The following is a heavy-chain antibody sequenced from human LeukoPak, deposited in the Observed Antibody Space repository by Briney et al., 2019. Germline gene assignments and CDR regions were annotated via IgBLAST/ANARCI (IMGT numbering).Heavy chain of an antibody. Sequence: PGRSLRLSCAASGFTFSSYAMHWVRQPPGKGLEWIGEIYHSGSTNYNPSLKSRVTISVDKSKNQFSLKLSSVTAADTAVYYCAAVAGYYYYGMDVWGQGTTVTVSS. CDR1: GFTFSSYA. J-gene: IGHJ6*02. V-gene: IGHV4-4*02. CDR2: IYHSGST. D-gene: IGHD6-19*01. CDR3: AAVAGYYYYGMDV.